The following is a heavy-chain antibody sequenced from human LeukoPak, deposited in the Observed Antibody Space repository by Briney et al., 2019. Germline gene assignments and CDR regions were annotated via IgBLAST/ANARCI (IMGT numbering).Heavy chain of an antibody. CDR2: IYHSGST. V-gene: IGHV4-34*01. CDR1: GGSFSGYY. D-gene: IGHD6-13*01. Sequence: PSETLSLTCAVYGGSFSGYYWSWIRQPPGKGLEWIGEIYHSGSTNYNPSLKSRVTISVDTSKNQFSLKLSSVTAADTAVYYCARGVAAAGTDYWGQGTLVTVSS. J-gene: IGHJ4*02. CDR3: ARGVAAAGTDY.